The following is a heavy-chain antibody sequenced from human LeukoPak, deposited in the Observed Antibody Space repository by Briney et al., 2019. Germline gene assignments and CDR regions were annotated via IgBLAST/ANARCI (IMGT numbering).Heavy chain of an antibody. V-gene: IGHV3-30-3*01. J-gene: IGHJ4*02. CDR2: ISYGGSNK. CDR3: ARAGSGWYSFGY. D-gene: IGHD6-19*01. CDR1: GFTFSSYT. Sequence: GRSLRLSCAASGFTFSSYTMHWVRQAPGKGLEWVAVISYGGSNKYYADSVKGRFTISRDNSKNTLYLQMNSLRAEDTAVYYCARAGSGWYSFGYWGQGTLVTVSS.